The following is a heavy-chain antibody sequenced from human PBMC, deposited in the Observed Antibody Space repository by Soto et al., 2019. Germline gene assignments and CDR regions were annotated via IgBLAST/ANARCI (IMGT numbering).Heavy chain of an antibody. CDR1: GFTFSSFA. D-gene: IGHD3-16*02. V-gene: IGHV3-23*01. Sequence: EVQLLESGGGLVQPGGSLRLSCAASGFTFSSFAMNWVRQAPGKGLEWVSAISGSSGHTYYADSVKGRFIISRDNSKNTLYLQMDSLSADDTAVYDCARCPSEYIWGSYLRYCDSWGQGSLVTVSS. CDR2: ISGSSGHT. CDR3: ARCPSEYIWGSYLRYCDS. J-gene: IGHJ4*02.